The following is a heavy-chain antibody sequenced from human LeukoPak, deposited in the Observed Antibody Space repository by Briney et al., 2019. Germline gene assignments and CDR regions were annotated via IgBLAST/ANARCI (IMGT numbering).Heavy chain of an antibody. V-gene: IGHV4-38-2*01. CDR3: ARHKYDFWSGYLDAFDI. Sequence: PSETLSLTCAVSGYSLSSGYYWGWIRQPPGKGLEWIGTIYHSGSTYYNPSLKSRVTISVDTSKNQFSPKLSSVTAADTAVYYCARHKYDFWSGYLDAFDIWGQGTMVTVSS. J-gene: IGHJ3*02. CDR1: GYSLSSGYY. CDR2: IYHSGST. D-gene: IGHD3-3*01.